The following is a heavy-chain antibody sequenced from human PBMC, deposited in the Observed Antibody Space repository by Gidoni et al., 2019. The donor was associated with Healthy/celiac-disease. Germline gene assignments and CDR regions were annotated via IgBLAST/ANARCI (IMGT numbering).Heavy chain of an antibody. CDR2: IYYSGST. V-gene: IGHV4-39*01. Sequence: QLQLQESCPGLVKPSATLSLTCTVSGGSLSSSSYYWGWIRQPPGKGLEWIGSIYYSGSTYYNPSLKSRVTISVDTSKNQFSLKLSSVTAADTAVYYCARRRVVVPAAIFDPWGQGTLVTVSS. D-gene: IGHD2-2*01. CDR3: ARRRVVVPAAIFDP. J-gene: IGHJ5*02. CDR1: GGSLSSSSYY.